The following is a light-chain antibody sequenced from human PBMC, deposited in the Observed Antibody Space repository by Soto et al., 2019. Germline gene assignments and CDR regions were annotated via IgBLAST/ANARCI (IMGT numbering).Light chain of an antibody. V-gene: IGKV3-15*01. CDR1: QSISSN. CDR3: QQYNNWPRAT. Sequence: EIVMTQSPATLSVSPGERATLSCRASQSISSNLAWYQQKPGQAPRLLMFRTSSRATGFPARFSGSGSGTEFNLTISSLQSEDFGVYYCQQYNNWPRATFGGGTKVEIQ. CDR2: RTS. J-gene: IGKJ4*01.